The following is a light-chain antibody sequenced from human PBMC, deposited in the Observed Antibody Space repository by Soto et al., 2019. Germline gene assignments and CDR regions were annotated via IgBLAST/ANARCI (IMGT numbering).Light chain of an antibody. J-gene: IGKJ1*01. CDR3: QQYNNWPPWT. Sequence: EMVMTQSPATLSVSPGERATLSCRASQSVSSNLAWYQQKPGQAPRLLIYGASTRATGIPARFSGSGSGTEFTLTISSLQSEDFAVYYCQQYNNWPPWTFXQGTKV. CDR2: GAS. V-gene: IGKV3-15*01. CDR1: QSVSSN.